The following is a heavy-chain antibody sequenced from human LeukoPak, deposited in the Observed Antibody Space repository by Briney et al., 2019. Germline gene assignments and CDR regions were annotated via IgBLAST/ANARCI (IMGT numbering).Heavy chain of an antibody. V-gene: IGHV3-30-3*01. CDR1: GFTFSSYA. CDR3: AKNVGAAADPGAFDI. CDR2: IPYHGSNK. D-gene: IGHD6-13*01. Sequence: PGRSLRLSCAASGFTFSSYAMHWVRQAPGKGLEWVAVIPYHGSNKYYADSVKGRFTISRDNAKNTLHLQMNSLRAEDTAVYYCAKNVGAAADPGAFDIWGQGTMVTVSS. J-gene: IGHJ3*02.